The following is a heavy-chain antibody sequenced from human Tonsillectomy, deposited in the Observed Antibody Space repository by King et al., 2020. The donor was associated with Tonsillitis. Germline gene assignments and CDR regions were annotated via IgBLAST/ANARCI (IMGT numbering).Heavy chain of an antibody. V-gene: IGHV4-39*01. J-gene: IGHJ6*03. CDR3: ARIQWLANYYYYYMDV. D-gene: IGHD6-19*01. CDR2: GYYSGST. Sequence: QLQESGPGLVKPSETLSLTCTVSSGSISSASYYWGWIRLPPGMGLEWIGRGYYSGSTSYNPSLKSRVTISVDTSKNQFSLKLGAVTAADTAVYYCARIQWLANYYYYYMDVWGKGTTVTVSS. CDR1: SGSISSASYY.